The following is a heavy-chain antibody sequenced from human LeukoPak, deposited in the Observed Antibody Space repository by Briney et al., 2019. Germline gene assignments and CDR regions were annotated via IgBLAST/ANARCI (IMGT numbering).Heavy chain of an antibody. CDR2: INPNTGDA. CDR1: GYTFSGYY. Sequence: ASVKVSCKASGYTFSGYYIHWVRQAPGQGLEWVGWINPNTGDAHNAQNFQGRVTMTRDTSIGTASMDLSRLRSDDTAVYYCARAPKNDAYDIWGRGTLVTVSS. V-gene: IGHV1-2*02. CDR3: ARAPKNDAYDI. J-gene: IGHJ3*02.